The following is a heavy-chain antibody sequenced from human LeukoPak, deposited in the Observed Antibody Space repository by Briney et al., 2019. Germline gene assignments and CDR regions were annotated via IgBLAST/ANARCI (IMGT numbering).Heavy chain of an antibody. CDR3: AKTNSIFGMVITRPLDY. Sequence: HPGGSLKLSCAASGFTFSTYGMHWARQAPGKGLEWVAVISHDGSNKFYADSVKGRFTISRDSSRNTLYLQMDSLRTEDTAVYYCAKTNSIFGMVITRPLDYWGQGTLVTVSS. CDR2: ISHDGSNK. CDR1: GFTFSTYG. V-gene: IGHV3-30*18. D-gene: IGHD3-3*01. J-gene: IGHJ4*02.